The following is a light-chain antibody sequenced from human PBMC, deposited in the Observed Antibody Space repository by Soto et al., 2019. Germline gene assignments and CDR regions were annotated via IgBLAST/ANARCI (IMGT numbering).Light chain of an antibody. J-gene: IGKJ1*01. CDR3: QQYNSYRA. Sequence: DIQMTQSPSTLSVSVGDRVTITCRASESIDSWLAWHQQKPGRAPKLLISKASSLESGVPSRFSGSGSGTEFTLTISSLQPDDFATYYCQQYNSYRAFGQGTKVEI. V-gene: IGKV1-5*03. CDR2: KAS. CDR1: ESIDSW.